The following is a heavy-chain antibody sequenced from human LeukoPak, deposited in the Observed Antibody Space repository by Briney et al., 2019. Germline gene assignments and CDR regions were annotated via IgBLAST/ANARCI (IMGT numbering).Heavy chain of an antibody. D-gene: IGHD5-24*01. CDR1: GGSISSYY. V-gene: IGHV4-59*08. J-gene: IGHJ4*02. CDR2: IYYSGST. CDR3: ARNPGSATNFDY. Sequence: PSETLSLTCTVSGGSISSYYWSWIRQPPGKGLEWIGYIYYSGSTNYNPSLKSRVTISVDTSQNQFSLQLSSVTAADTAVYYCARNPGSATNFDYWGQGTLVTVSS.